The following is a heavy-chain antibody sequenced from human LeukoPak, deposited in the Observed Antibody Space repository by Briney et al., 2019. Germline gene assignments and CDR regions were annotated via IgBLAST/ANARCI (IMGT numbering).Heavy chain of an antibody. CDR3: ARGARKGDDYGGFFDY. CDR2: ISGSGGST. D-gene: IGHD4-23*01. CDR1: GFTFSSYA. J-gene: IGHJ4*02. Sequence: GGSLRLSCAASGFTFSSYAMSWVRQAPGKGLEWVSAISGSGGSTYYADSVKGRFTISRDNSKNTLYLQMNSLRPQDTAVYYCARGARKGDDYGGFFDYWGQGTLVTVSS. V-gene: IGHV3-23*01.